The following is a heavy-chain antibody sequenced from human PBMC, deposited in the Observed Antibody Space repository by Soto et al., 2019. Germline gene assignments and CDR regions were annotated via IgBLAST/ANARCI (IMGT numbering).Heavy chain of an antibody. CDR1: GDSVSSNSAA. Sequence: SQTLSLTCAISGDSVSSNSAAWNWIRQSPSRGLEWLGRTYYRSKWYNDYAVSVKSRITINPDTSKNQFSLQLNSVTPEDTAVYYCARDSAFALNSGWANWFDPWGQGTLVTVAS. J-gene: IGHJ5*02. V-gene: IGHV6-1*01. CDR2: TYYRSKWYN. D-gene: IGHD5-12*01. CDR3: ARDSAFALNSGWANWFDP.